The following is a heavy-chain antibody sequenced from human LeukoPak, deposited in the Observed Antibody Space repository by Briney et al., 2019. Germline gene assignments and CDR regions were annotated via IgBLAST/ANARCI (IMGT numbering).Heavy chain of an antibody. D-gene: IGHD2-2*03. CDR1: GFTFSSYA. J-gene: IGHJ6*04. V-gene: IGHV3-23*01. CDR2: ISGSGGST. CDR3: AKGGYCSSTSCYIGVYGMDV. Sequence: GGSLRLSCAASGFTFSSYAMSWVRQAPGKGLEWVSAISGSGGSTYYADSVKGRFTISRDNSKNTLYLQMNSQRAEDTAVYYCAKGGYCSSTSCYIGVYGMDVWGKGTTVTVSS.